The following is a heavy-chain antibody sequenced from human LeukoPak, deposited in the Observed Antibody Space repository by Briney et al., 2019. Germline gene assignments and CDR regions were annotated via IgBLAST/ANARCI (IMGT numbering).Heavy chain of an antibody. Sequence: ASVKVSCKSSGYTFTSYGISWVRQAPGQGLEWMGWISAYNGNTNYAQKLQGRVTMTTDTSTSTAYMALRSLRSDDTAVYYCASTYCSSTSCYNYYMDVWGKGTTVTVSS. V-gene: IGHV1-18*01. CDR1: GYTFTSYG. CDR3: ASTYCSSTSCYNYYMDV. J-gene: IGHJ6*03. CDR2: ISAYNGNT. D-gene: IGHD2-2*02.